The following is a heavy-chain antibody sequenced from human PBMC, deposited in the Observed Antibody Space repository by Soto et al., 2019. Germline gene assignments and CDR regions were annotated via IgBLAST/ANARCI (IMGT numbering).Heavy chain of an antibody. J-gene: IGHJ4*02. CDR3: ATVYSSSWYYHY. CDR1: GGSISSSNW. CDR2: IYHSGST. Sequence: QVQLQESGPGLVKPSGTLSLTCAVSGGSISSSNWWSWVRQPPGKGLEWIGEIYHSGSTNYNPSLESRVTIPVDKSKNQFSLKLRSVTAADTAVYYCATVYSSSWYYHYWGQGTLVTVSS. V-gene: IGHV4-4*02. D-gene: IGHD6-13*01.